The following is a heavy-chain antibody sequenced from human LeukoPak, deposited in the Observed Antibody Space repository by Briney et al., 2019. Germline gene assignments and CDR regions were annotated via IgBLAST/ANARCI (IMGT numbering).Heavy chain of an antibody. Sequence: GGSLRLSCAASGFTFSSYSMNWVRQAPGKGLEWVSYISSSSNTIYYADSVKGRFTISRDNAKNSLYLQMNSLRAEDTAVYYCARDQSVRWYHSDYWGQGTLVTVSS. CDR3: ARDQSVRWYHSDY. CDR1: GFTFSSYS. D-gene: IGHD4-23*01. J-gene: IGHJ4*02. V-gene: IGHV3-48*01. CDR2: ISSSSNTI.